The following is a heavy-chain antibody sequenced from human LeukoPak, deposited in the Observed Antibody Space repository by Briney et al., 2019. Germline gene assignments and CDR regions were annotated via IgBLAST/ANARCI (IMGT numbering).Heavy chain of an antibody. D-gene: IGHD4-23*01. CDR1: GDSIRSYY. J-gene: IGHJ3*01. Sequence: KSSETLSLTCTVSGDSIRSYYWSWIRQPPGKGLEWIGYIYYTGSTNYNPSLKSRVTISVDTSRNQFSLKMTSVTASDTAVLYCARRNGGNPYDAFDVWGQGTMVTVSP. CDR2: IYYTGST. V-gene: IGHV4-59*08. CDR3: ARRNGGNPYDAFDV.